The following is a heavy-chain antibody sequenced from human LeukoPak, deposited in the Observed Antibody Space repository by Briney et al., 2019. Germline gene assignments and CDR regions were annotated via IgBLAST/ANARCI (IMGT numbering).Heavy chain of an antibody. CDR1: GFTFSSYA. CDR3: AKGSPDYYGSGRPGWFDP. V-gene: IGHV3-23*01. J-gene: IGHJ5*02. CDR2: ISGSGGST. Sequence: GSLRLSCAASGFTFSSYAMSWVRQAPGKGLEWVSAISGSGGSTYYADSVKGRFTISRDNSKNTLYLQMNSLRAEDTAVYYCAKGSPDYYGSGRPGWFDPWGRGTLVTVSS. D-gene: IGHD3-10*01.